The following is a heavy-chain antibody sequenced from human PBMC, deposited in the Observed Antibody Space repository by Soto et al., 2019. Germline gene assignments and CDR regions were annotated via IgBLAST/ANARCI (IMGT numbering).Heavy chain of an antibody. CDR1: GFTVSSNY. D-gene: IGHD3-10*01. CDR3: ARDEISRRGYFDH. Sequence: SGGSLRLSCAASGFTVSSNYMSWVRQAPGKGLEWVSVIYSGDSTYYADSVKGRFTISRDNSKNTLYLQMNSLRGEDTAVYYCARDEISRRGYFDHWGQGTLVTVSS. J-gene: IGHJ4*02. V-gene: IGHV3-66*01. CDR2: IYSGDST.